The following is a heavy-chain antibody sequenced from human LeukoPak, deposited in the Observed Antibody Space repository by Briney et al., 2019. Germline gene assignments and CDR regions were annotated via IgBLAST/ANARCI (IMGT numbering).Heavy chain of an antibody. V-gene: IGHV4-39*01. CDR3: ASELLWFGELRDWFDP. CDR1: GGSISSSSYY. CDR2: IYYSGST. Sequence: SETLSLTCTVSGGSISSSSYYWGWIRQPPGKGLEWIGSIYYSGSTYYNPSLKSRVTISVDTSKNQFSLKLSSVTAADTAVYYCASELLWFGELRDWFDPWGQGTLVTVSS. J-gene: IGHJ5*02. D-gene: IGHD3-10*01.